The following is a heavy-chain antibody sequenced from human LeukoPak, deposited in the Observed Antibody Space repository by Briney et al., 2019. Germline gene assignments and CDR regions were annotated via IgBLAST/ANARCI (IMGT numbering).Heavy chain of an antibody. CDR2: ISGSGGST. V-gene: IGHV3-23*01. Sequence: GGSLRLSCAASGFTFSSYAMSWVRQAPGKGLEWVSAISGSGGSTYYADSVKGRFTISRDNSKNTLYLQMNSLRAEDTAIYYCAKNGDRGAYCSGGTCYPYYYYYMDVWGKGTTVTISS. D-gene: IGHD2-15*01. J-gene: IGHJ6*03. CDR1: GFTFSSYA. CDR3: AKNGDRGAYCSGGTCYPYYYYYMDV.